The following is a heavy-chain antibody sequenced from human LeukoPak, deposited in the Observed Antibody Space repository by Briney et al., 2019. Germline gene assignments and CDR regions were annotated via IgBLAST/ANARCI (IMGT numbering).Heavy chain of an antibody. CDR3: AKEAGDYCGSGRPYWYFDL. CDR2: ISGSGGST. D-gene: IGHD3-10*01. J-gene: IGHJ2*01. V-gene: IGHV3-23*01. Sequence: PGGSLRLSCAASGFTFSSYAMSWVRQAPGKGLEWVSAISGSGGSTYYADSVKGRFTISRDNSKNTLYLQMNSLRAEDTAVYYCAKEAGDYCGSGRPYWYFDLWGRGTLVTVSS. CDR1: GFTFSSYA.